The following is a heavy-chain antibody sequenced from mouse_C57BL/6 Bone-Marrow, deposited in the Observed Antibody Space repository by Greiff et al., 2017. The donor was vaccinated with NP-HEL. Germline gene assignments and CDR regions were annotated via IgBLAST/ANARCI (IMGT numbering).Heavy chain of an antibody. J-gene: IGHJ3*01. CDR2: IYPRSGNT. Sequence: VQLVESGAELARPGASVKLSCKASGYTFTSYGISWVKQRTGQGLEWIGEIYPRSGNTYYNEKFKGKATLTADKSSSTAYMELRSLTSEDSAVYFCARWVYSKGFAYWGQGTLVTVSA. CDR1: GYTFTSYG. V-gene: IGHV1-81*01. D-gene: IGHD2-5*01. CDR3: ARWVYSKGFAY.